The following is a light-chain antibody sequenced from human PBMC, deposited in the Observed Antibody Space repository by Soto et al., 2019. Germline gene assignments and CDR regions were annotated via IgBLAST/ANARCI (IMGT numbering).Light chain of an antibody. V-gene: IGKV1-33*01. CDR1: QDIKHY. J-gene: IGKJ4*01. CDR3: QQHENIPLT. CDR2: DAS. Sequence: DIQMTQSPASLSASVGDRVTITCQASQDIKHYLNWYQQKPGKAPKLLIYDASNLETGVPFRFSGSGSGTDFTFTISSLQPEDTGTYYCQQHENIPLTFGGRTRVEV.